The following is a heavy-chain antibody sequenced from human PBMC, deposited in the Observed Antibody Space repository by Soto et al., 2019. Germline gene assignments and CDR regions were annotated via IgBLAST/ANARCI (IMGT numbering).Heavy chain of an antibody. J-gene: IGHJ5*02. V-gene: IGHV1-69*13. CDR2: SIPIFGTA. CDR1: GGTFSSYA. D-gene: IGHD6-13*01. CDR3: ARVRQQLVISSWFDP. Sequence: SVKVSCKASGGTFSSYAISWVRQAPGQGLEWMGGSIPIFGTANYAQKFQGRVTITADESTSTAYMELSSLRSEDTAVYYCARVRQQLVISSWFDPWGQGTLVTVYS.